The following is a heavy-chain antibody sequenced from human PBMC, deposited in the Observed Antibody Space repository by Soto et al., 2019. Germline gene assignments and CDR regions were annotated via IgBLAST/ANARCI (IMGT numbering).Heavy chain of an antibody. CDR2: ISSTTNYI. J-gene: IGHJ4*02. Sequence: GGSLRLSCAASGFTFTRYSMNWVRQAPGKGLEWVSSISSTTNYIYYGDSMKGRFAISRDNAKNSLYLEMNSLRAEDTAVYYCARESEDLTSNFDYWGQGTLVTVS. CDR1: GFTFTRYS. CDR3: ARESEDLTSNFDY. V-gene: IGHV3-21*06.